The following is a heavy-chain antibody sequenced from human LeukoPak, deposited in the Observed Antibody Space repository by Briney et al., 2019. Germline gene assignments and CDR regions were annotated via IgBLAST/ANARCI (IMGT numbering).Heavy chain of an antibody. V-gene: IGHV1-69*04. CDR2: IIPILGIA. CDR3: ARAALRFLEWLESYYYGMDV. D-gene: IGHD3-3*01. Sequence: SVKVSCKASGGTFRSYAISWVRQAPGQGLEWMGRIIPILGIANYAQKFQGRVTITADKSTSTAYMELSSLRSEDTAVYYCARAALRFLEWLESYYYGMDVWGQGTTVTVSS. J-gene: IGHJ6*02. CDR1: GGTFRSYA.